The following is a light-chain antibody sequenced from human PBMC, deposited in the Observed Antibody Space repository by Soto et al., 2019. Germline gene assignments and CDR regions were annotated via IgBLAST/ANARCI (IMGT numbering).Light chain of an antibody. CDR3: QQYGSSPTT. Sequence: EIVLTQSPGTLSLSPGERATLSCRASQSVSSSYLAWYQQKPGQAPRLLIYGASSRATGIPDRFSGSGSGTDFTLTISRLEREDFAVYYCQQYGSSPTTVGQGTKVEIK. CDR2: GAS. CDR1: QSVSSSY. J-gene: IGKJ1*01. V-gene: IGKV3-20*01.